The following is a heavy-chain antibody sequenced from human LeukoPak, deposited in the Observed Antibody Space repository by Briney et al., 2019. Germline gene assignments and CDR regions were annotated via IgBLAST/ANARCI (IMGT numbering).Heavy chain of an antibody. D-gene: IGHD3-22*01. J-gene: IGHJ4*02. Sequence: GGSLRLSCEASGFSFSDYYMTWIRQAPGKGLEWVANIKQDGSEKYYVDSVKGRFTISRDNAKNSLYLQMNSLRAEDTAVYYCARGPLDYYDSSGYYSDFDYWGQGTLVTVSS. CDR2: IKQDGSEK. V-gene: IGHV3-7*01. CDR1: GFSFSDYY. CDR3: ARGPLDYYDSSGYYSDFDY.